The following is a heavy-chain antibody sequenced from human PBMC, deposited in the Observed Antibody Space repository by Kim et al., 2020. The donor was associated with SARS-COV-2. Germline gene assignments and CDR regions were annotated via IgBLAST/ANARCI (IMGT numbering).Heavy chain of an antibody. D-gene: IGHD3-22*01. V-gene: IGHV3-21*01. Sequence: GGSLRLSCAASGFTFSSYSMNWVRQAPGKGLEWVSSISSSSRYIYYTDSVKGRFTISRDNAKNSLYLQMNSLRAEDTAVYYCARDLYSYDSTPIMGYWGQGTLVTISS. CDR2: ISSSSRYI. J-gene: IGHJ4*02. CDR1: GFTFSSYS. CDR3: ARDLYSYDSTPIMGY.